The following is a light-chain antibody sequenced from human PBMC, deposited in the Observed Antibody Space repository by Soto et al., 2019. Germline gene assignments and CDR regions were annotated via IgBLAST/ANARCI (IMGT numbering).Light chain of an antibody. J-gene: IGKJ4*01. CDR2: SAS. V-gene: IGKV1-39*01. CDR1: QNVGSY. Sequence: DIQMTQSPSSLSASVGDRITITCRASQNVGSYLSWYQQRSGKAPKLLIYSASNLQSGVSSRVSGSGSWPDFTLNFSSLQPEVCATDFCQQSYYPSLTFGVGTKVEI. CDR3: QQSYYPSLT.